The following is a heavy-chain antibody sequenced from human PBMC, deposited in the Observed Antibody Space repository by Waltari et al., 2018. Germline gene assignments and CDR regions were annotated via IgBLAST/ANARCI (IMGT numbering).Heavy chain of an antibody. CDR2: ISSSGSTI. V-gene: IGHV3-48*03. Sequence: EVQLVESGGGLVQPGGSLRHSCAASGLTSHNYEMNRVRQAPGKGLEWVSYISSSGSTIKYADSVRGRFTVSRDNAKNSLSLQMNSLRADDTAVYYCARKLSDWYDYWGQGTLVTVSS. J-gene: IGHJ4*02. CDR3: ARKLSDWYDY. D-gene: IGHD6-19*01. CDR1: GLTSHNYE.